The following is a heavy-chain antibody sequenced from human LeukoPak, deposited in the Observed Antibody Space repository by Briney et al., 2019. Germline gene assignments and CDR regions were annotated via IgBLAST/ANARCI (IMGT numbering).Heavy chain of an antibody. Sequence: GGSLRLSCAASGFTFGTFAMLWVRQPRGKGLEWVSSIFPSGGEIHYADSVRGRFTISRDNSKSTLSLQMNSLRAEDTAIYYCVTYRQVMLPFEAWGQGTLVTVSS. CDR3: VTYRQVMLPFEA. V-gene: IGHV3-23*01. J-gene: IGHJ5*02. D-gene: IGHD5-18*01. CDR2: IFPSGGEI. CDR1: GFTFGTFA.